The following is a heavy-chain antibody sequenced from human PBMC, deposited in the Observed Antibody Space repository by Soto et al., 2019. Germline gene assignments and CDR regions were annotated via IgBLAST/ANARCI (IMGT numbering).Heavy chain of an antibody. CDR2: VYHNGGA. V-gene: IGHV4-39*01. Sequence: SETLSLTCTVSGVSIHNSHSFWAWVRKPPGKGLQFIASVYHNGGAHYNSSLKSRVTISVDTANNQVSLRMRSLTAADTAFYYCGRVVEGATRHTDPDSWGQGSLVTVSS. D-gene: IGHD2-21*01. J-gene: IGHJ5*01. CDR1: GVSIHNSHSF. CDR3: GRVVEGATRHTDPDS.